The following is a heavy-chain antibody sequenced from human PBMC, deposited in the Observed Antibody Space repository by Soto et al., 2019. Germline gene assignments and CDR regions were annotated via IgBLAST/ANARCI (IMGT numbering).Heavy chain of an antibody. Sequence: QAQLVQSGAEVKEPGASVKVSFKASGYSFTTSGITWVRQAPGQGLEWMGWISTYNGNTNYAQKLQDRVTLTTDTSTSTAYMDLRSLRSDDTAVYYCARRLYGDYDYWGQGTLVTVSS. CDR3: ARRLYGDYDY. D-gene: IGHD4-17*01. V-gene: IGHV1-18*01. CDR2: ISTYNGNT. J-gene: IGHJ4*02. CDR1: GYSFTTSG.